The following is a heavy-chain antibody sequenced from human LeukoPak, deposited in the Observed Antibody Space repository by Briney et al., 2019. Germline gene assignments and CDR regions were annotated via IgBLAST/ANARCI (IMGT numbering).Heavy chain of an antibody. CDR3: ARVMGSGWTGFDY. CDR2: IYYSGTT. Sequence: SETLSLTCTVSGGSVSSGSYYWSWIRQPPGKGLEWIGYIYYSGTTNYSPSLKSRVTISVDTSKNQFSLKLSSVTAADTAVYYCARVMGSGWTGFDYWGQGTLVTVSS. D-gene: IGHD6-19*01. J-gene: IGHJ4*02. V-gene: IGHV4-61*01. CDR1: GGSVSSGSYY.